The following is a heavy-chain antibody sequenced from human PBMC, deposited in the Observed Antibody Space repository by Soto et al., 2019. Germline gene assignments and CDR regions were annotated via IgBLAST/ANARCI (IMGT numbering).Heavy chain of an antibody. J-gene: IGHJ3*02. V-gene: IGHV3-66*04. CDR1: GFTVSSNY. D-gene: IGHD2-2*01. CDR2: IYSAGNT. CDR3: ARLRSSTSWHDAFDI. Sequence: GGSLRLSCAASGFTVSSNYMSWVRQAPGKGLEWISIIYSAGNTYYADSVKGRFTISRDNSKNTLYLQMNSLGAADTAVYYCARLRSSTSWHDAFDIWGQGTMVTVSS.